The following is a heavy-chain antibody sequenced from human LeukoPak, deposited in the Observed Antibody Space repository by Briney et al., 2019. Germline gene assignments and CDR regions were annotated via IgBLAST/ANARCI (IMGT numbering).Heavy chain of an antibody. Sequence: GASVKVSCKTSGYTFTNYGISWVRQAPGLGLEWMGWISAYNGNTNYAQKVQGRVTMTTDTSTSTAYMELSRLRSDDTAVYYCARDLGQWEPFKMFDPWGQGTLVTVSS. J-gene: IGHJ5*02. CDR3: ARDLGQWEPFKMFDP. V-gene: IGHV1-18*01. CDR1: GYTFTNYG. CDR2: ISAYNGNT. D-gene: IGHD1-26*01.